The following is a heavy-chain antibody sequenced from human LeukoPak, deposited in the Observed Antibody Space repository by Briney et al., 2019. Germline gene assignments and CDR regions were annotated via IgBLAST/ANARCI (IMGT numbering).Heavy chain of an antibody. V-gene: IGHV4-59*02. Sequence: SETLSLTCNVSGVSVSTSHWNWIRQRPGKGLEWIGCLSYTGKTDYNPSLKSRVSISLGSSNNHFSLKLTSVTAADTSVYYCSEGYFEPFDHWGQGILVTVSS. D-gene: IGHD2/OR15-2a*01. J-gene: IGHJ4*02. CDR1: GVSVSTSH. CDR3: SEGYFEPFDH. CDR2: LSYTGKT.